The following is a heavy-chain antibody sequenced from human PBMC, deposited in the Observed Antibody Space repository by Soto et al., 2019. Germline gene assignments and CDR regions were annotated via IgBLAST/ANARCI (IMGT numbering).Heavy chain of an antibody. V-gene: IGHV4-34*01. CDR3: AKGGSAFYPRFFDN. Sequence: PSETLSLTCAVYGGSFSGYYWSWIRQPPGKGLEWIGEINHSGSTNYNPSLKSRVTISVDTSKNQFSLKLSSVTAADTAVYYCAKGGSAFYPRFFDNWGLGTLVTVSS. CDR1: GGSFSGYY. J-gene: IGHJ4*02. D-gene: IGHD3-22*01. CDR2: INHSGST.